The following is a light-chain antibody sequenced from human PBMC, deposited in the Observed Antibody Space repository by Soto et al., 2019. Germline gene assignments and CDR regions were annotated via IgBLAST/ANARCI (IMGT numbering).Light chain of an antibody. J-gene: IGLJ3*02. Sequence: QSALTQPASVSGSPGQSITISCTGTSSDVGSHNLVSWYRQYPGKAPKLMIYDGSERPSGVSNRFSASKSGTTASLTISGLQAEDEADYYCWSYAGADTWVFGGGTQLTVL. CDR3: WSYAGADTWV. CDR2: DGS. V-gene: IGLV2-23*01. CDR1: SSDVGSHNL.